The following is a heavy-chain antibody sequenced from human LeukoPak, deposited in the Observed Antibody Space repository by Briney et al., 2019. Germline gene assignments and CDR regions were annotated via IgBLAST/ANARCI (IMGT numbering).Heavy chain of an antibody. V-gene: IGHV3-11*05. Sequence: GGSLRLSCAASGCTFSDYYMSWIRQAPGKGLEWVSYISSSSSYTNYADSVKGRFTISRDNAKNSLYLQMNSLRAEDTAVYYCAREGGGSNWFDPWGRGTLVTVSS. CDR3: AREGGGSNWFDP. CDR1: GCTFSDYY. J-gene: IGHJ5*02. D-gene: IGHD2-15*01. CDR2: ISSSSSYT.